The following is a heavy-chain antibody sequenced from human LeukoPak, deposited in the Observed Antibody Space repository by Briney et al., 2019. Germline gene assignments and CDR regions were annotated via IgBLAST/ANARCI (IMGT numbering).Heavy chain of an antibody. D-gene: IGHD6-13*01. CDR1: GFTFDDYA. Sequence: GGSLRLSCAASGFTFDDYAMYWVRQAPGKGLEWVSGISWNSGSIGYADSVKGRFTISRDNAKNSLYLQMNSLRAEDMALYYCAKSGSSSWYLDAFDIWGQGTMVTVSS. J-gene: IGHJ3*02. CDR3: AKSGSSSWYLDAFDI. V-gene: IGHV3-9*03. CDR2: ISWNSGSI.